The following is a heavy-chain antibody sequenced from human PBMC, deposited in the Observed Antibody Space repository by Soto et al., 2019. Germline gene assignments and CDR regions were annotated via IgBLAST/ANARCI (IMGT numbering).Heavy chain of an antibody. Sequence: GGSLRLSCAASGFTFSSYAMSWVRQAPGKGLEWVSAISGRGGSTYYADSVKGRFTISRDNSKNTLYLQMNSLRAEDTAVYYCAKSPLPYSSSPHFDYWGQGTLVTVSS. J-gene: IGHJ4*02. CDR3: AKSPLPYSSSPHFDY. CDR1: GFTFSSYA. D-gene: IGHD6-13*01. V-gene: IGHV3-23*01. CDR2: ISGRGGST.